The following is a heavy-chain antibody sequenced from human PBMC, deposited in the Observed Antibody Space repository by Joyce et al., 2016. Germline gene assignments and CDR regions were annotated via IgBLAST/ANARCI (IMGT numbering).Heavy chain of an antibody. D-gene: IGHD2-2*01. V-gene: IGHV3-33*01. CDR2: IWHDGDKK. CDR3: ARNLPSLVTISFDL. J-gene: IGHJ3*01. CDR1: GFTLINYI. Sequence: QVQLVESGGDVVKPGNSRRRSCSASGFTLINYIVNWVRQTPGKGLEWVAVIWHDGDKKFYADSVKGRFTISRDNTKNSLHLQMTSLRVDDTAVYYCARNLPSLVTISFDLWGQGTVVTVSS.